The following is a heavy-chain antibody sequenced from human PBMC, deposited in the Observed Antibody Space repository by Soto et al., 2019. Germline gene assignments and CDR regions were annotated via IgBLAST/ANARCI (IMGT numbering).Heavy chain of an antibody. Sequence: GGSLRLSCAASGFTFSSYGMHLVRQAPGKGLECVSVIWYDAGNKYYADSVKGRFTISRENYKNTLYLQMNSLRAEDTAVYYCARGIKNAFYIWGQGTMVTV. CDR1: GFTFSSYG. J-gene: IGHJ3*02. V-gene: IGHV3-33*01. CDR2: IWYDAGNK. CDR3: ARGIKNAFYI.